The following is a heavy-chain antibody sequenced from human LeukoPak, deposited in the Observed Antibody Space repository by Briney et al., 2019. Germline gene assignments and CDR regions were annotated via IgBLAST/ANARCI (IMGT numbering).Heavy chain of an antibody. Sequence: GGSLRLSCAASGFTFSSYTMNWVRQAPGKGLEWVSYISSSTGTIYYADSVKGRFTISRDNAKNSLYQQMNSLRAEDTAVYYCAREDCSGGSCYSRKLNWFDPWGQGTLVTVSS. V-gene: IGHV3-48*01. CDR2: ISSSTGTI. CDR3: AREDCSGGSCYSRKLNWFDP. D-gene: IGHD2-15*01. J-gene: IGHJ5*02. CDR1: GFTFSSYT.